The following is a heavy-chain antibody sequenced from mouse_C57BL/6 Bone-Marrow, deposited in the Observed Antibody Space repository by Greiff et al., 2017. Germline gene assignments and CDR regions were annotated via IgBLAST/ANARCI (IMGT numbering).Heavy chain of an antibody. V-gene: IGHV5-6*02. D-gene: IGHD1-1*01. CDR1: GFTFSSYG. CDR2: ISSGGSYT. CDR3: ARRGVVALDY. J-gene: IGHJ2*01. Sequence: EVMLVESGGDLVKPGGSLKLSCAASGFTFSSYGMSWVRQTPDKRLAWVATISSGGSYTYYPDSVKGRFTISRDNAKNTLYLQMSSLKSEDTAMXYCARRGVVALDYWGQGTTLTVSS.